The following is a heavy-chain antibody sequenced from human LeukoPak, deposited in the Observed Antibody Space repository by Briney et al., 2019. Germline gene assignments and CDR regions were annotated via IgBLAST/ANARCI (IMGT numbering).Heavy chain of an antibody. V-gene: IGHV4-59*11. D-gene: IGHD6-19*01. J-gene: IGHJ4*02. CDR3: AREGAVAGHFDY. CDR2: IYYSGST. CDR1: GGSISSHY. Sequence: SETLSLTCTVSGGSISSHYWSWIRQPPGKGLEWIGYIYYSGSTNYNPSLKSRVTISVDTSKNQFSLKLSSVTAADTAVYYCAREGAVAGHFDYWGQGTLVTVSS.